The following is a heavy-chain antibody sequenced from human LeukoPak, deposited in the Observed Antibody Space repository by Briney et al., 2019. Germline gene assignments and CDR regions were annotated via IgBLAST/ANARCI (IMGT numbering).Heavy chain of an antibody. CDR3: ARDIKVYYYGSGSPIYGMDV. Sequence: ASVKVSCKASGYTFTSCGISWVRQAPGQGLEWMGWISAYNGNTNYAQKLQGRVTMTTDTSTSTAYMELRSLRSDDTAVYYCARDIKVYYYGSGSPIYGMDVWGQGTTVTVSS. V-gene: IGHV1-18*01. J-gene: IGHJ6*02. CDR2: ISAYNGNT. D-gene: IGHD3-10*01. CDR1: GYTFTSCG.